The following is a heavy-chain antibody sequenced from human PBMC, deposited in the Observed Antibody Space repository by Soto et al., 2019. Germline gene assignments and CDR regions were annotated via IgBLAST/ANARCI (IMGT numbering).Heavy chain of an antibody. CDR3: ARSITDYYDSSGYYDDY. Sequence: QVQLVESGGGLVKPGGSLRLSCAASGFTFSDYYMSWIRQAPGKGLEWVSYISSSSRYTNYADSVKGRFTISRDNAKNSLYLQMNSLRAEYTAVYYCARSITDYYDSSGYYDDYWGQGTLVTVSS. CDR2: ISSSSRYT. V-gene: IGHV3-11*05. J-gene: IGHJ4*02. CDR1: GFTFSDYY. D-gene: IGHD3-22*01.